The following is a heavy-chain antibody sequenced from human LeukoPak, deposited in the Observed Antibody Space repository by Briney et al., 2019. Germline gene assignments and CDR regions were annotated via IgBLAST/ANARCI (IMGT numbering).Heavy chain of an antibody. Sequence: GGSLRLSCAASGFTFSSFGMHWVRQAPGRGLEWVALTWSDGSEYFYPDSVKGRFTISRDNSKNTVYLQMNSLRAEDTAVYYCASYSSGWYRDRNYFDYWGQGTLVTVSS. CDR3: ASYSSGWYRDRNYFDY. V-gene: IGHV3-33*01. J-gene: IGHJ4*02. CDR1: GFTFSSFG. CDR2: TWSDGSEY. D-gene: IGHD6-19*01.